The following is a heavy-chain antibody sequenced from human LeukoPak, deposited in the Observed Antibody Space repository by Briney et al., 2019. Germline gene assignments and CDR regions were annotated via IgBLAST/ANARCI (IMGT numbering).Heavy chain of an antibody. CDR2: ISAYNGNT. CDR1: GYTFTSYG. CDR3: ARDFGSVVVVASDPFDY. D-gene: IGHD2-15*01. J-gene: IGHJ4*02. V-gene: IGHV1-18*01. Sequence: ASVKVSCKASGYTFTSYGISWVRQAPGQGLEWMGWISAYNGNTNYAQKLQGRVTMTTDTSTSTAYMELRSLRSDDTAMYYCARDFGSVVVVASDPFDYWGQGTLVTVSS.